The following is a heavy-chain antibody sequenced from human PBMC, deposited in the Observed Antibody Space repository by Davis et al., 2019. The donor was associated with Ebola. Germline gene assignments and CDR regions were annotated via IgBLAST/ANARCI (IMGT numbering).Heavy chain of an antibody. J-gene: IGHJ5*02. CDR2: IYHSGST. CDR1: GGSISSSNW. CDR3: AKPRWPTMIIASWFDP. Sequence: MPSETLSLTCAVSGGSISSSNWWSWVRQPPGKGLEWIGEIYHSGSTNYNPSLKSRVTISRDNSKNTLYLQMNSLRAEDTAVYYCAKPRWPTMIIASWFDPWGQGTLVTVSS. D-gene: IGHD3-22*01. V-gene: IGHV4-4*02.